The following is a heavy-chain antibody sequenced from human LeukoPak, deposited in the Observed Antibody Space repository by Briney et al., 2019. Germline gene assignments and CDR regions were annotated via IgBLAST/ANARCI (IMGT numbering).Heavy chain of an antibody. CDR3: ARDRGIVVVPAEFDY. Sequence: ASVKVSCKASGYTFTRYYLHWVRQAPGQGLEWMGWINPNSGGTNYAQKFQGRVTMTRDTSISTAYMELSRLRSDDTAVYYCARDRGIVVVPAEFDYWGQGTLVTVSS. CDR2: INPNSGGT. D-gene: IGHD2-2*01. V-gene: IGHV1-2*02. J-gene: IGHJ4*02. CDR1: GYTFTRYY.